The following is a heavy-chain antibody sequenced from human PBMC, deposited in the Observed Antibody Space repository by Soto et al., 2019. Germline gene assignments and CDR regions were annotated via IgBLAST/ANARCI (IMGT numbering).Heavy chain of an antibody. D-gene: IGHD3-10*01. CDR3: ARDQRNYYGSGRNYYYGMDV. Sequence: ASVKVSCKASGYTFTGYYMHWVRQAPGQGLEWMGWINPNSGSTNYAQKFQGWVTMTRDTSISTAYMELSRLRSDDTAVYYCARDQRNYYGSGRNYYYGMDVWGQGTTVTVSS. CDR1: GYTFTGYY. V-gene: IGHV1-2*04. CDR2: INPNSGST. J-gene: IGHJ6*02.